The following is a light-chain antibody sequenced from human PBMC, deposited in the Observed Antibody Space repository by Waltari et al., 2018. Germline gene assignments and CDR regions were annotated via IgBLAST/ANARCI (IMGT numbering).Light chain of an antibody. CDR3: QQYNNWPPWT. J-gene: IGKJ1*01. V-gene: IGKV4-1*01. CDR1: QSVLYSSNNKNY. CDR2: WAS. Sequence: DIVMTQSPDSLAVSLGERATINCKSSQSVLYSSNNKNYLAWYQQKPGQPPKLLIYWASTRESGVPDRFSGSGSGTDFTLTISSLQAEDFAVYYCQQYNNWPPWTFGPGTKVEIK.